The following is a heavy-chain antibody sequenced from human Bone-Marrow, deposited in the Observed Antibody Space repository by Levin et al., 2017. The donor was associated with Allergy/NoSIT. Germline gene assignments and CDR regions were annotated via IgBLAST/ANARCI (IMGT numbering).Heavy chain of an antibody. Sequence: TPSETLSLTCAVYGGSFSGYYWSWIRQPPGKGLEWIGEINHSGSTNYNPSLKSRVTISVDTSKNQFSLKLSSVTAADTAVYYCARGPKFPINIAARGPVDPWGQGTLVTVSS. V-gene: IGHV4-34*01. CDR1: GGSFSGYY. CDR2: INHSGST. CDR3: ARGPKFPINIAARGPVDP. J-gene: IGHJ5*02. D-gene: IGHD6-6*01.